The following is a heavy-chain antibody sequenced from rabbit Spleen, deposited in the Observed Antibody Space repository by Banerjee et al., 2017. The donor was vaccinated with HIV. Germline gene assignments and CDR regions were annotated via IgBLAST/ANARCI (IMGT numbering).Heavy chain of an antibody. CDR3: ARDTASSFSSYGMDL. CDR1: GFSFGSNDY. V-gene: IGHV1S40*01. Sequence: QSLEEAGGDLVKPGASLTVTCTASGFSFGSNDYMCWVRQAPGKGLEWIACIYSGNSGSSYYAPWAPGRFRISKAASTTVTLRVTSLAGADTATYFCARDTASSFSSYGMDLWGPGTLVTVS. CDR2: IYSGNSGSS. D-gene: IGHD8-1*01. J-gene: IGHJ6*01.